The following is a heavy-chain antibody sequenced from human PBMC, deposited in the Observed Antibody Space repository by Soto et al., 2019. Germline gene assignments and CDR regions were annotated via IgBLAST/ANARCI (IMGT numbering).Heavy chain of an antibody. J-gene: IGHJ6*02. CDR3: ARKVYYYGMDV. CDR2: IYYSGST. CDR1: GDSISSSSYY. V-gene: IGHV4-39*01. Sequence: SETLSLTCTVSGDSISSSSYYWGWIRQPPGKGLEWIGSIYYSGSTYYNPSLKSRVTISVDTSKNQFSLKLSSVTAADTAVYYCARKVYYYGMDVWGQGSKVTVSS.